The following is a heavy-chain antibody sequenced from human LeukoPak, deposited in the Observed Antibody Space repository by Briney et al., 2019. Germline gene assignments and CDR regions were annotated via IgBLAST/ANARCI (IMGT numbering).Heavy chain of an antibody. CDR1: GFTFTTYW. V-gene: IGHV3-7*01. J-gene: IGHJ4*02. CDR3: ARGSQYNILTGFIVGAMDDFDY. Sequence: PGGSLRLSCAASGFTFTTYWMTWVRQAPGKGLEWVANINQDGTEKYYVDSVKGRFTISRDNSKNTLYLQMNSLRTEDTAVYYCARGSQYNILTGFIVGAMDDFDYWGQGTLVTVSS. D-gene: IGHD3-9*01. CDR2: INQDGTEK.